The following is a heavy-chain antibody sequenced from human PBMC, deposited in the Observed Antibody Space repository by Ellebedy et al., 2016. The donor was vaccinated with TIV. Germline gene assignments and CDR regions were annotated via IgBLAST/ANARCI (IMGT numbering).Heavy chain of an antibody. Sequence: ASVKVSCKVSGYTLTELSMHWVRQAPGQGPEWMGWINPNSGGPHYAQQFQGRVTMTRDTSINTAYMELSRLRSDDTAVYYCAILQWQGYYFDYWGQGTLVTV. CDR3: AILQWQGYYFDY. CDR2: INPNSGGP. D-gene: IGHD4-11*01. CDR1: GYTLTELS. J-gene: IGHJ4*02. V-gene: IGHV1-2*02.